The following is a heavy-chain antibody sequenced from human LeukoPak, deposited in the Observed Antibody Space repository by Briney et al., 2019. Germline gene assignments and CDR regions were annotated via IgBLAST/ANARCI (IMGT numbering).Heavy chain of an antibody. J-gene: IGHJ3*02. CDR2: INPGGDNT. CDR3: ARIRDGYNDAYDI. Sequence: ASVKVSCKASGYTFTKYYIHWVRQAPGQGLEWMGLINPGGDNTNYAQNFQGRVTMTRGTSTSTVYMELSSLRSEDTAIYYCARIRDGYNDAYDIWGQGTVVTVSS. CDR1: GYTFTKYY. V-gene: IGHV1-46*01. D-gene: IGHD5-24*01.